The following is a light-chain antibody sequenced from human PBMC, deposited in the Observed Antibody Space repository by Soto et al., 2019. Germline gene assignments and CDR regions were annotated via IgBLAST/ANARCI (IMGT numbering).Light chain of an antibody. CDR1: QSVSRF. Sequence: EVVLTQSPATLSLSPGERATLSCRASQSVSRFLAWYQQKPGQAPRLLIFDASNRATGIPARFSASGSGTDFTLTISSQESEDSAVYYCQQRSDWPITFGQGTRLDI. J-gene: IGKJ5*01. V-gene: IGKV3-11*01. CDR2: DAS. CDR3: QQRSDWPIT.